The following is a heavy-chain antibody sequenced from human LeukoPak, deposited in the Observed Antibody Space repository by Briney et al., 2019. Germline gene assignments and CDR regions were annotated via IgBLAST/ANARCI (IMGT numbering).Heavy chain of an antibody. CDR1: GGSISSSSYY. D-gene: IGHD5-18*01. V-gene: IGHV4-61*05. CDR2: IYYSGNT. CDR3: ARVGGEVGYSYDIYYYYYMDV. Sequence: SETLSLTCTVSGGSISSSSYYWAWIRQPPGKGLEWIGYIYYSGNTNYNPSLKSRVTISVDTSKNQFSLKLSSVTAADTAVYYCARVGGEVGYSYDIYYYYYMDVWGKGTTVTISS. J-gene: IGHJ6*03.